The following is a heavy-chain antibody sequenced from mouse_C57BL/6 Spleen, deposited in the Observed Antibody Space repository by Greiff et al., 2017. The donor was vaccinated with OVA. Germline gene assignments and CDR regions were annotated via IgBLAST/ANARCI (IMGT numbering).Heavy chain of an antibody. Sequence: EVQLMESGGGLVQPGGSLSLSCAASGFTFTDYYMSWVRQPPGKALEWLGFIRNKANGYTTEYSASVKGRFTISRDNSQSILYLQMNALRAEDSATYYCARWNFYAMDYWGQGTSVTVSS. V-gene: IGHV7-3*01. J-gene: IGHJ4*01. CDR2: IRNKANGYTT. CDR3: ARWNFYAMDY. CDR1: GFTFTDYY.